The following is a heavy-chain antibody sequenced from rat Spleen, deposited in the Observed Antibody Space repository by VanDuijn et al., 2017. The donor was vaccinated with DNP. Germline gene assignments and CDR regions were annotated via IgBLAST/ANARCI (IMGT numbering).Heavy chain of an antibody. V-gene: IGHV5S10*01. D-gene: IGHD1-4*01. Sequence: EVQLVESGGGLVQPGRSLKLSCAASGFTFSDYNMAWVRQAPKKGLEWVATIIYGGSRTQYRDSVKGRFTISRDNAKTTLYLQMDSLRSEDTATYYCARQGGPGYNFDYWGQGVMVTVSS. J-gene: IGHJ2*01. CDR1: GFTFSDYN. CDR3: ARQGGPGYNFDY. CDR2: IIYGGSRT.